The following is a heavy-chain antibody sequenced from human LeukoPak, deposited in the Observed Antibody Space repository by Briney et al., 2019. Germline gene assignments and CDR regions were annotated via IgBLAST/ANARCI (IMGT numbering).Heavy chain of an antibody. CDR2: IYYSGST. D-gene: IGHD1-26*01. V-gene: IGHV4-31*03. J-gene: IGHJ3*02. CDR3: ARESVYSGRCYAFDI. Sequence: SETLSLTCTVSGGSISSGGYYWSWIRQHPGKGLEWIGYIYYSGSTYYNPSLKSRVTISVDTSKNQFSLKLSSVTAADTAVYYCARESVYSGRCYAFDIWGQGTMVTVSS. CDR1: GGSISSGGYY.